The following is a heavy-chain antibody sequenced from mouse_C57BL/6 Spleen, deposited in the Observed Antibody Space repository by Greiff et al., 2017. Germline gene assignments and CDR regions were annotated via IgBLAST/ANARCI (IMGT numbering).Heavy chain of an antibody. CDR3: ARASDGYFDY. Sequence: VQRVESGAELAKPGASVKLSCKASGYTFTSSWMHWVKQRPGQGLEWIGYINPSSGYTKYNQKFKDKATLTADKSSSTAYMQLSSLTYEDSAVYYCARASDGYFDYWGQGTTLTVSS. D-gene: IGHD2-3*01. CDR1: GYTFTSSW. CDR2: INPSSGYT. V-gene: IGHV1-7*01. J-gene: IGHJ2*01.